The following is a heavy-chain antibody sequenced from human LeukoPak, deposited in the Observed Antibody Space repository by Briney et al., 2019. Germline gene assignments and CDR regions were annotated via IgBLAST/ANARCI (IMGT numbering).Heavy chain of an antibody. CDR2: INLSGGST. V-gene: IGHV1-46*01. CDR1: GYTFTSYY. J-gene: IGHJ4*02. CDR3: ARDFNSRGILSTVTTRSNSFDY. Sequence: ASVKVSCKASGYTFTSYYMHWVRQAPGQGLEWMGIINLSGGSTSYAQKFQGRVTMTRDMSTSTVYMELSSLRSEDTAVYYCARDFNSRGILSTVTTRSNSFDYWGQGTLVTVSS. D-gene: IGHD4-17*01.